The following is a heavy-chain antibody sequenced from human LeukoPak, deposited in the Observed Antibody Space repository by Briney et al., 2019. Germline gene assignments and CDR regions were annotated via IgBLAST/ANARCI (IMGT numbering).Heavy chain of an antibody. CDR3: ARVRIQLWLRGADAFDI. J-gene: IGHJ3*02. Sequence: SVKVSCKASGGTFSSYAISWVRQAPGQGLEWMGGTIPMFRTANYAQKFQGRVTITADKSTSTAYMELSSLRSEDTAVYYCARVRIQLWLRGADAFDIWGQGTMVTVSS. CDR2: TIPMFRTA. V-gene: IGHV1-69*06. CDR1: GGTFSSYA. D-gene: IGHD5-18*01.